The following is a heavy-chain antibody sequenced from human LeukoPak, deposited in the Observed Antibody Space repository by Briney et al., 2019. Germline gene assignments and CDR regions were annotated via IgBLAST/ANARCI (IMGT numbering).Heavy chain of an antibody. CDR1: GFTFSRYG. CDR3: AKERATETRRLDY. CDR2: ISYGGSNK. Sequence: GGSLRLSCAASGFTFSRYGMHWVSQAPGKGLEWVAVISYGGSNKNYADSVKGRFTISRDNSKNTLYLQMNSLRPEDAAVYYCAKERATETRRLDYWGQGTLVTVSS. V-gene: IGHV3-30*18. J-gene: IGHJ4*02.